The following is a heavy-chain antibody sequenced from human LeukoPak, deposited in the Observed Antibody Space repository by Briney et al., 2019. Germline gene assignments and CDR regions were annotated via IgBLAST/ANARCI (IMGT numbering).Heavy chain of an antibody. J-gene: IGHJ4*02. CDR2: INPNSGGT. CDR1: GYTFTGYY. CDR3: ARDDYGGNSGLFDY. V-gene: IGHV1-2*02. D-gene: IGHD4-23*01. Sequence: ASVKVSCKASGYTFTGYYMHWVRQAPGQGLEWMGWINPNSGGTNYAQKFQGRVTMTRDTSISTAYMELSKLRSDDTAVYYCARDDYGGNSGLFDYWGQGTQVTVSS.